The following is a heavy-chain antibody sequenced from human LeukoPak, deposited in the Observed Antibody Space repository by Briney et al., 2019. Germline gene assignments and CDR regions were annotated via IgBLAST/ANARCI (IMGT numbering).Heavy chain of an antibody. V-gene: IGHV4-4*07. J-gene: IGHJ4*02. D-gene: IGHD3-16*02. Sequence: SETLSLTCTVSGGSISSYYWSWIRQPAGKGLEWIGRIYTSGNTNYNSSLKSRVTMSVDTSKSQVSLKLNSVTAADTAVYYCAREGGSYRLFDYWGQGTLVTVSS. CDR2: IYTSGNT. CDR1: GGSISSYY. CDR3: AREGGSYRLFDY.